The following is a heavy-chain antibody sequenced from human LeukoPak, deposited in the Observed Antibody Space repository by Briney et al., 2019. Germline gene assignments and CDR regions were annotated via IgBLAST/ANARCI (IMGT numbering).Heavy chain of an antibody. CDR1: GGSISSYY. J-gene: IGHJ6*02. CDR2: IYNSGST. CDR3: AGSYSSSWPDYYYYGMDV. D-gene: IGHD6-13*01. V-gene: IGHV4-4*07. Sequence: SETLSLTCTVSGGSISSYYWTWIRQPAGKGLEWIGHIYNSGSTNYNPSLKSRVTISVDTSKNQFSLKLSSVTAADTAVYYCAGSYSSSWPDYYYYGMDVWGQGTTVTVSS.